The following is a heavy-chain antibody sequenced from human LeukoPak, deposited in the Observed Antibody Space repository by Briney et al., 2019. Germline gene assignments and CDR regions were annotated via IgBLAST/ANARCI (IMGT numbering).Heavy chain of an antibody. D-gene: IGHD5-18*01. CDR2: IYYNGDT. V-gene: IGHV4-39*01. Sequence: SETLSLTCTVSGASISSSSYYWGGIRQPPGKGLVCIGSIYYNGDTYYNSSLKSRLTISVDTSKNQFTLKLSSMTAADTALYYCARLRGYTSGNPGYWGQGSLVTVSS. CDR1: GASISSSSYY. J-gene: IGHJ4*02. CDR3: ARLRGYTSGNPGY.